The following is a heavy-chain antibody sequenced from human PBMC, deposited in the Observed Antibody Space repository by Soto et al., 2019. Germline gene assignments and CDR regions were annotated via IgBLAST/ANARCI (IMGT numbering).Heavy chain of an antibody. CDR2: INPSGGST. CDR1: GYTFTSYY. Sequence: ASVKVSCKASGYTFTSYYMHWVRQAPGQGLEWMGIINPSGGSTSYAQKFQGRVTMTRDTSTSTVYMELSSLRSEDTAVYYCTVVVAATPSNYYYYMDVWGKGTTVTVSS. D-gene: IGHD2-15*01. CDR3: TVVVAATPSNYYYYMDV. J-gene: IGHJ6*03. V-gene: IGHV1-46*03.